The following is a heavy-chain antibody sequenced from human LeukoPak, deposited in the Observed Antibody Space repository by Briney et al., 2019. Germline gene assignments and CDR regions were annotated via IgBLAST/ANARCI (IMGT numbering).Heavy chain of an antibody. D-gene: IGHD3-22*01. J-gene: IGHJ4*02. CDR1: GFTFSSYG. V-gene: IGHV3-30*18. CDR2: ISYDGSNK. CDR3: AKISSAYPFDY. Sequence: GGSLRLSCAASGFTFSSYGMHCVRQAPGKGLEWVAVISYDGSNKYYADSVKGRFTISRDNSKNTLYLQMNSLRAEDTAVYYCAKISSAYPFDYWGQGTLVTVSS.